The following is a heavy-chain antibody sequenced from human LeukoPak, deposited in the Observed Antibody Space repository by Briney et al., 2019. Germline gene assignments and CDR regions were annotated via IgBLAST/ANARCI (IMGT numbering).Heavy chain of an antibody. CDR2: ISGSGGNT. Sequence: GGSLRLSCAASGFTFSSYAMSWVRQAPGKGLEWVSAISGSGGNTYYADSVKGRFTISRDNSKNTLYLQMNSLRAEDTAVYYCAKETIYYYDSSGYGQFDYWGQGTLVTVSS. V-gene: IGHV3-23*01. CDR3: AKETIYYYDSSGYGQFDY. CDR1: GFTFSSYA. J-gene: IGHJ4*02. D-gene: IGHD3-22*01.